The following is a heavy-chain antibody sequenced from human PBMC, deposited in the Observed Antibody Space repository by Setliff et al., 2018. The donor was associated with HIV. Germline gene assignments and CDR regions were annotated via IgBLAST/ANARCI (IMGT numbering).Heavy chain of an antibody. CDR3: ARMYCSGGYLYFFDY. CDR1: GDSINSGSYY. V-gene: IGHV4-61*09. CDR2: IYTSGST. Sequence: PSETLSLTCTVSGDSINSGSYYWSWIRQPAGKGLEWSGHIYTSGSTNYNPSLKSRVTISVDPSKNQFSLKLISLTAADTSVFYCARMYCSGGYLYFFDYWGQGTLVTVSS. D-gene: IGHD2-15*01. J-gene: IGHJ4*02.